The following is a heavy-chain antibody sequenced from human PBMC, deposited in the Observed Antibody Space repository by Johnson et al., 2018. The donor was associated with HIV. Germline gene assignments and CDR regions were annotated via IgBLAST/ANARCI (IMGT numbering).Heavy chain of an antibody. D-gene: IGHD3-16*01. CDR1: GFTFSSYD. J-gene: IGHJ3*02. V-gene: IGHV3-30*18. CDR2: ISYDGSNK. Sequence: QVQLVESGGGLVQPGRSLRLSCVVSGFTFSSYDMHWVRQAPGKGLAWVAVISYDGSNKYYADSVKGRFNISRDNSKNTIYLRMNSLRAEDTAVYYCAKPPSMGADAFDIWGQGTMVTVSS. CDR3: AKPPSMGADAFDI.